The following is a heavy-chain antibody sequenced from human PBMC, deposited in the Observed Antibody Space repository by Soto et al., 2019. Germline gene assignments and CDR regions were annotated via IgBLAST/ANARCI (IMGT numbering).Heavy chain of an antibody. V-gene: IGHV1-69*12. J-gene: IGHJ4*02. Sequence: QVQLVQSGAEVKKPGSSVKVTCKASGGTFSSNAISWVRQAPGQGLEWMGGIIPIFGTAHYAQKFQGRATITADESTSTASMELSSLKSEYTAVYYCATGGRGDSSAPRFYFEFWGQGTLVTVSS. CDR3: ATGGRGDSSAPRFYFEF. CDR1: GGTFSSNA. D-gene: IGHD5-18*01. CDR2: IIPIFGTA.